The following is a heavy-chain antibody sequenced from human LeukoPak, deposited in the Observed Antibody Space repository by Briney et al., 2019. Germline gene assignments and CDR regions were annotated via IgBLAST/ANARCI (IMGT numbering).Heavy chain of an antibody. CDR2: IIPILGIA. CDR3: ARREYYYDSSGYYLY. Sequence: GASVKVSCKASGGTFSSYAISWVRQAPGQGLEWMGRIIPILGIANYAQKFQGRVTITADKSTSTAYMELSSLRSEDTAVYYCARREYYYDSSGYYLYWGQGTLVTVSS. V-gene: IGHV1-69*04. J-gene: IGHJ4*02. CDR1: GGTFSSYA. D-gene: IGHD3-22*01.